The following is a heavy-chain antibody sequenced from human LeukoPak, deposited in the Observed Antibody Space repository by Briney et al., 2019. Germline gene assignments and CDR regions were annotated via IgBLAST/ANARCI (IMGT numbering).Heavy chain of an antibody. CDR3: ARGANWVDY. D-gene: IGHD1-1*01. CDR1: GGSFSGYY. V-gene: IGHV4-34*01. Sequence: SESLSLTCAVYGGSFSGYYWSWIRQPPGKGLEWIGEINHSGSTNYNPSLKSRVTISVDTSKNQFSLKLSSVTAADTAVYYCARGANWVDYWGQGTLVTVSS. CDR2: INHSGST. J-gene: IGHJ4*02.